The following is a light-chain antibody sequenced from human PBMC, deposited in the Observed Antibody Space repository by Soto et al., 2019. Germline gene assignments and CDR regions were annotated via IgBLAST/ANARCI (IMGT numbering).Light chain of an antibody. CDR2: DAS. CDR1: QSINRW. Sequence: DIQMTQSPSTPSASVGDRVTITFRASQSINRWLAWYQQKPGKAPQSVIYDASSLKSGVPSRFSGSGSGTEFTLTISSLQPDDFATYYCQHYNSYSEAFGQGTKVDIK. V-gene: IGKV1-5*01. CDR3: QHYNSYSEA. J-gene: IGKJ1*01.